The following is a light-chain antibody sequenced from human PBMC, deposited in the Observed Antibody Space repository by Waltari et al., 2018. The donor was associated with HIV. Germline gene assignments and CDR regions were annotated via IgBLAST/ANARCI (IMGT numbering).Light chain of an antibody. Sequence: DIQLTQSPSSLSASLGDSITVTCQATQDISNHLNWYQQKPGKAPKILIFDAVNLETGVSPRFSGSGFGKDFSFTINSLQPEDTASYYCQQHDDAPPTFGGGTKVEL. CDR3: QQHDDAPPT. V-gene: IGKV1-33*01. CDR1: QDISNH. J-gene: IGKJ4*01. CDR2: DAV.